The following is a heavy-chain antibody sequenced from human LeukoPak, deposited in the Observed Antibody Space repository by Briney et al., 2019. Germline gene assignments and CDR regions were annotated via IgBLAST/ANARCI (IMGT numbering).Heavy chain of an antibody. CDR3: ARGAEYSGSYYVSGY. CDR1: GFTVSSNY. J-gene: IGHJ4*02. D-gene: IGHD1-26*01. V-gene: IGHV3-66*01. CDR2: IYSGGST. Sequence: GGSLRLSCAASGFTVSSNYMSWVRQAPGKGLEWVSVIYSGGSTYYADSVKGRFTISRDNSKSTLYLQMNSLRAEDTAVYYCARGAEYSGSYYVSGYWGQGTLVTVSS.